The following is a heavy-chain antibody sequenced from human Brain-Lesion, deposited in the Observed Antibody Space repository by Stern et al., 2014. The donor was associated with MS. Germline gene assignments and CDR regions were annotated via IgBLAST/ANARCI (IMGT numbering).Heavy chain of an antibody. D-gene: IGHD2-15*01. CDR1: GGSVSSTSYA. CDR3: AGEEDIRYCSGGSCTGNWFDP. CDR2: IYYSGNT. J-gene: IGHJ5*02. Sequence: VQLVESGPGLVKPSETLSLTCTVAGGSVSSTSYAWAWIRQPPGKGLEWIGTIYYSGNTYYSPSLKSRLTLSLDTSKKQYSLQLRFGTAADTAVYYCAGEEDIRYCSGGSCTGNWFDPWGQGTLVTVSS. V-gene: IGHV4-39*01.